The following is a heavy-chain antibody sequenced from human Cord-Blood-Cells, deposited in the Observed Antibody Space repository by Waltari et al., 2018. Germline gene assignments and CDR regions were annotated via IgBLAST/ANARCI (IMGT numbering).Heavy chain of an antibody. V-gene: IGHV4-39*01. J-gene: IGHJ3*02. CDR2: IYYSGST. Sequence: QLQLQESGPGLVKPSETLSLTCTVSGGSISSSSYYWGWIRQPPGKGLEWSGRIYYSGSTYYNPSLKSRVTISVDTSKNQFALKLSSVTAADTAVYYCARRNKTGDSSWYSRGAFDIWGQGTMVTVSS. D-gene: IGHD6-13*01. CDR3: ARRNKTGDSSWYSRGAFDI. CDR1: GGSISSSSYY.